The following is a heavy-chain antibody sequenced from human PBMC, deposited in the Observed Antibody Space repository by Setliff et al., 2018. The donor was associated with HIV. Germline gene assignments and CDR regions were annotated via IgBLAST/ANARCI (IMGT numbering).Heavy chain of an antibody. D-gene: IGHD4-17*01. CDR2: IRYDGSNK. CDR3: AREGLLVTTVGGAYWYHGMDV. V-gene: IGHV3-30*02. J-gene: IGHJ6*02. CDR1: GFTFSSYG. Sequence: GGSLRLSCAASGFTFSSYGMHWVRQAPGKGLEWVAFIRYDGSNKYYADSVKGRFTISRDNSKNTLYLQMNSLRAEDTAVYYCAREGLLVTTVGGAYWYHGMDVWGQGTTVTVSS.